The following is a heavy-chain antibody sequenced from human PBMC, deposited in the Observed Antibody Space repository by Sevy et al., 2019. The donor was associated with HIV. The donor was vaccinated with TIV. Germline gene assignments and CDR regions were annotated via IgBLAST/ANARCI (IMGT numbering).Heavy chain of an antibody. CDR1: GYTFTSYG. CDR3: IRRYSSSSGFYYYYGMDV. J-gene: IGHJ6*02. D-gene: IGHD6-6*01. Sequence: ASVKVSCKASGYTFTSYGISWVRQAPGQGLEWMGWISAYNGNTNYAQKLQGRVTMTTDTSTSTAYMELRSLRSDETAVYYCIRRYSSSSGFYYYYGMDVWGQGTTVTVSS. V-gene: IGHV1-18*04. CDR2: ISAYNGNT.